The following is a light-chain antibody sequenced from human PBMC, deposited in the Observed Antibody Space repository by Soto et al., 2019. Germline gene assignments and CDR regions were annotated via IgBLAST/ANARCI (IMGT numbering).Light chain of an antibody. Sequence: DLQMTQSPSTLSASVGGRVTLTCRASQSVGTWVAWYQQKPGKAPKLLIYGASNLESGVPSRFSGSGSGTEFTLTIITLQPDDFTTYFCQHYRRNTWSFGPGTKVDI. CDR1: QSVGTW. J-gene: IGKJ1*01. CDR3: QHYRRNTWS. V-gene: IGKV1-5*01. CDR2: GAS.